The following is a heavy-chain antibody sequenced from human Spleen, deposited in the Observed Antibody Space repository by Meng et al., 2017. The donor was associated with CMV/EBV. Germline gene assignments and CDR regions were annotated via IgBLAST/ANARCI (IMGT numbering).Heavy chain of an antibody. CDR3: ARSITMIGGVGY. CDR1: GGSFSGYY. Sequence: QLQQCGAGLLKPSETLSLTCAVYGGSFSGYYWSWIRQPPGKGLEWIGYIYYSGSTYYNPSLKSRVTISVDTSKNQFSLKLSSVTAADTAVYYCARSITMIGGVGYWGQGTLVTVSS. J-gene: IGHJ4*02. CDR2: IYYSGST. D-gene: IGHD3-10*01. V-gene: IGHV4-34*01.